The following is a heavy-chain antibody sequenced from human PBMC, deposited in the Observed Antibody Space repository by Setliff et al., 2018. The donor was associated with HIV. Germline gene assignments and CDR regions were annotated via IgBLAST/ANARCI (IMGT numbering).Heavy chain of an antibody. Sequence: GGSLRLSCAASGFTFSSYAMSWVRQAPGKGLEWVRQAPGKGLEWVADINKDGNNMKYADPVKGRFTISRDNSKNPLYLQMNSLRAEDTAVYYCATPLISAAIKVSYMDVWGKGTTVTVSS. CDR2: INKDGNNM. CDR1: GFTFSSYA. V-gene: IGHV3-23*03. CDR3: ATPLISAAIKVSYMDV. D-gene: IGHD2-2*01. J-gene: IGHJ6*03.